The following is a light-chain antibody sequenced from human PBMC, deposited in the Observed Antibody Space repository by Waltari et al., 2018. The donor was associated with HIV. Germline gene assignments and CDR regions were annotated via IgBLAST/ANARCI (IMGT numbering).Light chain of an antibody. V-gene: IGLV1-40*01. J-gene: IGLJ3*02. CDR1: TSNIGADYD. Sequence: QSVLTQPPSVSGAPGQKVTISCTGSTSNIGADYDVHWYQQLPGRAPKVLIYGNNKRPSGIPVRFSGSKSGTSASLAITELQSDDEAYYYWHSYDSRLGALFGGWTKVTVL. CDR2: GNN. CDR3: HSYDSRLGAL.